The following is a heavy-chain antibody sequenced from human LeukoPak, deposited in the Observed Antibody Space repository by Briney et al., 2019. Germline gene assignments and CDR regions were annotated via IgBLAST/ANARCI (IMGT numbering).Heavy chain of an antibody. CDR2: INPNSGGT. V-gene: IGHV1-2*02. D-gene: IGHD2-15*01. Sequence: GASVKVSCKASGYTFTGYYMHWVRQAPGQGLEWMGWINPNSGGTNYAQKFQGRVTMTRDTSISTAYMELSRLRSDDTAVYYCAREDSNIVVVVAGYWFDPWGQGTLVTVPS. CDR1: GYTFTGYY. J-gene: IGHJ5*02. CDR3: AREDSNIVVVVAGYWFDP.